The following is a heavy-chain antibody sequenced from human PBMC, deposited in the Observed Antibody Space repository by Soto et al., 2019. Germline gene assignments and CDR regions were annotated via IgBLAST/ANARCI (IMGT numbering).Heavy chain of an antibody. V-gene: IGHV1-2*02. D-gene: IGHD4-17*01. CDR1: GYTFAAFF. CDR2: INPTSGAT. CDR3: TRDPDYGDYWGYFFDY. J-gene: IGHJ4*02. Sequence: QVQLVQSGAEVKKPGASVKVSCNTSGYTFAAFFIHWIRQAPGQGLEWMRWINPTSGATVSAQKFQDRVTMTRDTSISTAYMELRGLKSDDTAVYYCTRDPDYGDYWGYFFDYWGQGTPVSVSS.